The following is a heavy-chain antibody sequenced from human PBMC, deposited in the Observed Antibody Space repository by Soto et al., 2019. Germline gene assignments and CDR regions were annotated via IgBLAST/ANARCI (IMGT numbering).Heavy chain of an antibody. CDR1: GYTFSSYY. D-gene: IGHD2-21*02. Sequence: QVQLVQSGAEVKKPGASVKVSCKSSGYTFSSYYMNWVRQAPGQGLEWLGIINPRGGYTTYAQRFLGRVTMTSDTSTSTVHMELGSLTSEDPAVYYCARGGGIVVVTAPYDLWRQGTLVTVSS. J-gene: IGHJ5*02. CDR2: INPRGGYT. V-gene: IGHV1-46*03. CDR3: ARGGGIVVVTAPYDL.